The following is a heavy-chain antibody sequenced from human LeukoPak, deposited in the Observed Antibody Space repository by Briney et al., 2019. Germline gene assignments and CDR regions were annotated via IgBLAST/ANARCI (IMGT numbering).Heavy chain of an antibody. CDR2: ITYDGYYK. D-gene: IGHD3-10*01. J-gene: IGHJ4*02. V-gene: IGHV3-30*03. CDR3: ARDLSPVVRASPMGY. Sequence: GGSLRLSCAASGFTFTSYGMHWVRQAPGKGLEWVALITYDGYYKYYSDSVEGRFTISSDTSKNTMYLQMNSLRAEDTAVYYCARDLSPVVRASPMGYWGQGTLVTVS. CDR1: GFTFTSYG.